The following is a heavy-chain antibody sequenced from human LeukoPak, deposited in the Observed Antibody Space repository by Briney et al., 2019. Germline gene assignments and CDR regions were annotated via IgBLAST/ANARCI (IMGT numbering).Heavy chain of an antibody. J-gene: IGHJ4*02. D-gene: IGHD6-19*01. CDR3: ARAREGYSSGWYLAFDY. CDR2: IYSGGST. Sequence: GGSLRLSCAASVFTVSSNYMSWVRQAPGKGLEWASVIYSGGSTYYADSVKGRFTISRDNSKNTLYLQMNSLRAEDTAVYYCARAREGYSSGWYLAFDYWGQATLVTVSS. CDR1: VFTVSSNY. V-gene: IGHV3-53*01.